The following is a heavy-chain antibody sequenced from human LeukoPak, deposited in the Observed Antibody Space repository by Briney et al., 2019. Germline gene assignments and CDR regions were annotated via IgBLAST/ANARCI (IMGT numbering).Heavy chain of an antibody. CDR3: ARDLLLAADRIQHYYGMDV. J-gene: IGHJ6*02. V-gene: IGHV3-30-3*01. D-gene: IGHD6-13*01. CDR2: ISYDGSNK. Sequence: QPGGSLRLSCAASGFTFSSYAMHWVRQAPGKGLEWVAVISYDGSNKYYADSVKGRFTVSRDNSKNTLYLQMNSLRPEETAVYYCARDLLLAADRIQHYYGMDVWGQGTTVTVSS. CDR1: GFTFSSYA.